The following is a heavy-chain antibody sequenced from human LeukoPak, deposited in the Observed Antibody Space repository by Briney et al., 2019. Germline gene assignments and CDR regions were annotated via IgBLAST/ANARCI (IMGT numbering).Heavy chain of an antibody. CDR2: IYYNGIT. J-gene: IGHJ4*02. D-gene: IGHD6-19*01. CDR3: ETQPTVERGAVASNFDY. V-gene: IGHV4-39*01. CDR1: GGLITSTIHY. Sequence: PSETLSLTCIVSGGLITSTIHYWAWIRQPPGQGLEWIASIYYNGITYYNASLESRVTMSVATSRNQFSLRLSSVSAADTSLHYRETQPTVERGAVASNFDYWGQGTLVTVSS.